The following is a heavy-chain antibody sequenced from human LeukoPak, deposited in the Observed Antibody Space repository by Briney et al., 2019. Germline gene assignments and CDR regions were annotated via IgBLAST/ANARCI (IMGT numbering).Heavy chain of an antibody. CDR3: AKGGGRYSSGWSDY. CDR1: GFTFSSYA. D-gene: IGHD6-19*01. CDR2: ISGSGGST. Sequence: GGSQRLSCAASGFTFSSYAMSWVRQAPGKGLEWVSAISGSGGSTYYADSVKGRFTISRDNSKNTLYLQMNSLRAEDTAVYYCAKGGGRYSSGWSDYWGQGTLVTVSP. V-gene: IGHV3-23*01. J-gene: IGHJ4*02.